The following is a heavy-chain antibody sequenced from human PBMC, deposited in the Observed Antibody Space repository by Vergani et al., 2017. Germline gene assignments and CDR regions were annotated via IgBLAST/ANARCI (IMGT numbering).Heavy chain of an antibody. Sequence: QVQLQESGPGLVKPSETLSLTCTVSGDSVSDGSYYWSWIRQPAGKGLDWIGYIYYSGSTNHSPSLKSRVTISLDTPKNQISLKMISVTAADTAVYYCARGIVVAGNLVWYMDVWGKGTTVTVSS. CDR1: GDSVSDGSYY. CDR2: IYYSGST. V-gene: IGHV4-61*10. CDR3: ARGIVVAGNLVWYMDV. J-gene: IGHJ6*03. D-gene: IGHD6-19*01.